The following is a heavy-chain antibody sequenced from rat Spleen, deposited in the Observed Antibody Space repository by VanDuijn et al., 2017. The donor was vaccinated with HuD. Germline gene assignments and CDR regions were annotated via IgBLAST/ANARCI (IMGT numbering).Heavy chain of an antibody. J-gene: IGHJ2*01. V-gene: IGHV5-29*01. D-gene: IGHD1-6*01. Sequence: EVQLAESGGGLVQPGRSLKLSCAASGFTFSDYYMAWVRQAPTKGLEWVATLSYDGITTYYRDSVKGRFTISSENAKSTLYLQMDSLRSEDTATYYCARRHYGYTDYFDYWGQGVMVTVSS. CDR2: LSYDGITT. CDR3: ARRHYGYTDYFDY. CDR1: GFTFSDYY.